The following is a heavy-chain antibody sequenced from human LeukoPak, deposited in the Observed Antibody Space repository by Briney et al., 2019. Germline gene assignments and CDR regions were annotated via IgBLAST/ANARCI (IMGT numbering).Heavy chain of an antibody. Sequence: ASVKVSCKASGYSFTSYGISLVRQAPGRGLEWMGCISAYNGNTNYAQKLQGRVTMTTDTSTSTAYMELRSLRSDDTAVYYCARAFRGYSYGYGLDYWGQGTLVTVSS. CDR1: GYSFTSYG. J-gene: IGHJ4*02. CDR2: ISAYNGNT. D-gene: IGHD5-18*01. V-gene: IGHV1-18*01. CDR3: ARAFRGYSYGYGLDY.